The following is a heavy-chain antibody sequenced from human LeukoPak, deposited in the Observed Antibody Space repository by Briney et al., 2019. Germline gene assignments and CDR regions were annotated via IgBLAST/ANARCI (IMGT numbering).Heavy chain of an antibody. CDR2: INPNSGGT. Sequence: ASVKVSCKASGYTFTGYYMHWVRQAPGQGLEWMGWINPNSGGTNYAQKFQGRVTMTRDTSISTAYMELSRLRSDDTAVYYCARVATMVRGVPGRCNWFDPWGQGTLVTVSS. D-gene: IGHD3-10*01. V-gene: IGHV1-2*02. J-gene: IGHJ5*02. CDR1: GYTFTGYY. CDR3: ARVATMVRGVPGRCNWFDP.